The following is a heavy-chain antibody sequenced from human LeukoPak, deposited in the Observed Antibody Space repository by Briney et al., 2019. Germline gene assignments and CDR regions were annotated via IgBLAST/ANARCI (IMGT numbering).Heavy chain of an antibody. D-gene: IGHD5-12*01. V-gene: IGHV3-23*01. CDR3: AKGGYDFYYYYYYYMDV. J-gene: IGHJ6*03. CDR2: ISGSGGST. Sequence: PGGSLRLSCAASGFTFSSYAMSWVRQAPGKGLEWVSAISGSGGSTYYADSVKGRFTISRDNSKNTLYLQMNSLRAEDTAVYYCAKGGYDFYYYYYYYMDVWGKGTTVTVSS. CDR1: GFTFSSYA.